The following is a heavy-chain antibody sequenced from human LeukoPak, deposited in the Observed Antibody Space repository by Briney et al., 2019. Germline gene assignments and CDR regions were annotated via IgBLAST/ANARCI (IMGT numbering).Heavy chain of an antibody. Sequence: GGSLRLSCAASGFTFSSYSMSWVRQAPGKGLEWVANIKQDGSEKYYVDSVKGRFTISRDNAKNSLYLQMNSLRAEDTAVYYCARDFSRLFDYWGQGTLVTVSS. CDR1: GFTFSSYS. J-gene: IGHJ4*02. V-gene: IGHV3-7*01. CDR3: ARDFSRLFDY. CDR2: IKQDGSEK. D-gene: IGHD2-2*01.